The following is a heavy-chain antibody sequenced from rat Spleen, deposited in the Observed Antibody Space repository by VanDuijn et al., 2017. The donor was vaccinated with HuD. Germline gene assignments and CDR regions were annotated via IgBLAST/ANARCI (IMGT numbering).Heavy chain of an antibody. CDR3: AFDNIGTTTNWFAY. CDR1: GFTFSTAW. CDR2: IKAKSNNYAT. Sequence: EVQVLESGGGLVQPGNSLKLSCATSGFTFSTAWMYWYRQFPEKRLEWVARIKAKSNNYATDYTESVKGRFTISRDDSKSSIYLQMNNLKEEDTAIYYCAFDNIGTTTNWFAYWGQGTLVTVSS. V-gene: IGHV6-6*01. J-gene: IGHJ3*01. D-gene: IGHD1-5*01.